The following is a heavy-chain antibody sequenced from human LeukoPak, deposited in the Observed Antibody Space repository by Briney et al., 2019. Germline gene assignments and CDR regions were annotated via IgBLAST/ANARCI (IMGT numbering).Heavy chain of an antibody. Sequence: GSLRLSCAASGFTISSFSMNWVRQAPGKGLEWVSSISSSSSYIYYADSVKGRFTISRHNAKNSLYLQMNSLRAEDTAVYYCARTLMVRGVIKKYYYYYMDVWGKGTTVTISS. D-gene: IGHD3-10*01. J-gene: IGHJ6*03. CDR2: ISSSSSYI. CDR1: GFTISSFS. CDR3: ARTLMVRGVIKKYYYYYMDV. V-gene: IGHV3-21*01.